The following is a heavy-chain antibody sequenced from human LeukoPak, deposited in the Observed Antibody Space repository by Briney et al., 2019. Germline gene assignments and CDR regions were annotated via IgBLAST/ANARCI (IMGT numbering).Heavy chain of an antibody. J-gene: IGHJ3*02. CDR2: ISGSGGST. D-gene: IGHD3-22*01. CDR1: RFTFSSYA. CDR3: AKDPYDSSGYYYGDAFDI. V-gene: IGHV3-23*01. Sequence: PGGSLRLSCAASRFTFSSYAMSWVRQAPGKGLEWVSAISGSGGSTYYADSVKGRFTISRDNSKNTLYLQMNSLRAEDTAVYYCAKDPYDSSGYYYGDAFDIWGQGTMVTVSS.